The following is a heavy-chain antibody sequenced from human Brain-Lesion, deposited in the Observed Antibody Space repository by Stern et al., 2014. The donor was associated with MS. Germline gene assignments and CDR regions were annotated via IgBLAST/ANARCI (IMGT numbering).Heavy chain of an antibody. D-gene: IGHD3-3*01. CDR2: INPNTGGT. Sequence: VQLVESGAEVKKPGASVQVSCKTSGYIFTGYYIHWVRQAPGQGLEWMAWINPNTGGTKYAQKFQGRVTMSRDTSSSTAYVELSSLTSDDTAVYYCARDQRGITIFGVVTDYYYLGMDVWGQGTTVTVSS. CDR3: ARDQRGITIFGVVTDYYYLGMDV. CDR1: GYIFTGYY. V-gene: IGHV1-2*02. J-gene: IGHJ6*02.